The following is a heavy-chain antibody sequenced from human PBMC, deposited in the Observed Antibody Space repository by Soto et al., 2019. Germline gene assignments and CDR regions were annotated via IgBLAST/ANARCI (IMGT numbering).Heavy chain of an antibody. V-gene: IGHV3-7*01. J-gene: IGHJ4*02. D-gene: IGHD1-1*01. Sequence: SGGSLRLSCAASGFTFSSYWMNWVRQAPGKGLEWVANINQEGNEYNLLDSAKGRFTISRYNSKNSLFLQMNSLRVDDTAVPYCARTGDGHHDFLDYWGQGALVTVSS. CDR1: GFTFSSYW. CDR3: ARTGDGHHDFLDY. CDR2: INQEGNEY.